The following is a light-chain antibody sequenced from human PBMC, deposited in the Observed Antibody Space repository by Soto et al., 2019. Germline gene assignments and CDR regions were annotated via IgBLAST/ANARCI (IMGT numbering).Light chain of an antibody. CDR1: SSNIGNNH. CDR3: GTWDTSLRAEVV. Sequence: QSVLTQPPSVSAAPGQKVIISCSGSSSNIGNNHVSWYQQLPGTAPKLLIYDNNKRPSGIPDRFSGPKSGTSATLGIAGLQAGDEADYYCGTWDTSLRAEVVFGGGTKLTVL. CDR2: DNN. J-gene: IGLJ2*01. V-gene: IGLV1-51*01.